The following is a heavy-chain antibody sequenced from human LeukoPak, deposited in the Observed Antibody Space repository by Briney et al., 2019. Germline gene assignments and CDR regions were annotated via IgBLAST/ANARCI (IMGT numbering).Heavy chain of an antibody. CDR3: ASTDIVVVPAAIQHNWFDP. D-gene: IGHD2-2*01. CDR1: GGTFSSYA. CDR2: IIPIFGTA. Sequence: ASVKVSCKASGGTFSSYAISWVRQAPGQGLEWMGGIIPIFGTANYAQKFQGRVTITADESTSTAYMELSSLRSEDTAVYYCASTDIVVVPAAIQHNWFDPWGQGTLVTVSS. V-gene: IGHV1-69*13. J-gene: IGHJ5*02.